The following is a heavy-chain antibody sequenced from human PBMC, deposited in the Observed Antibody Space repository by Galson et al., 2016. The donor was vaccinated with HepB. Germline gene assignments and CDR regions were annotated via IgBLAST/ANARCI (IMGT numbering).Heavy chain of an antibody. V-gene: IGHV3-30*04. J-gene: IGHJ4*02. CDR2: ISYDGSNK. D-gene: IGHD5-12*01. CDR3: ARGGVATITSDY. Sequence: SLRLSCAASGFTFSSYAMHWVRQAPGKGLEWVAVISYDGSNKYYADSVKGRFTISRDNSNNTLYLQMNSLRAEDTAVYYCARGGVATITSDYWGQGTLVTVSS. CDR1: GFTFSSYA.